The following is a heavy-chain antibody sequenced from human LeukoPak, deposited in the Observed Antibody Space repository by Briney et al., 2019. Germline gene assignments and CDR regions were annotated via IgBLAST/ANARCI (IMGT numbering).Heavy chain of an antibody. Sequence: SQTLSLTCAISGDSVSSNSAAWNWLRQSPSRGLEWLGRTYYRSKWYNDYAVSVKSRITINPDTSKNQFSLQLNSVTPEDTAVYYCAREAPPNCSGGSCYGSYYYYMDVWGKGTTVTVSS. V-gene: IGHV6-1*01. CDR3: AREAPPNCSGGSCYGSYYYYMDV. J-gene: IGHJ6*03. D-gene: IGHD2-15*01. CDR2: TYYRSKWYN. CDR1: GDSVSSNSAA.